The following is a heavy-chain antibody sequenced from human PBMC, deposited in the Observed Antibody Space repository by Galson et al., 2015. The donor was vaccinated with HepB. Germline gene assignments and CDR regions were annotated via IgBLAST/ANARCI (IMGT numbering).Heavy chain of an antibody. CDR3: ARGDYLQLVPADYYYYYGMDV. Sequence: SVKVSCKASGGTFSSYAISWVRQAPGQGLEWMGGIIPIFGTANYAQKFQGRATMTADESTSTAYMELSSLRSEDTAVYYCARGDYLQLVPADYYYYYGMDVWGQGTTVTVSS. CDR2: IIPIFGTA. D-gene: IGHD4-17*01. J-gene: IGHJ6*02. CDR1: GGTFSSYA. V-gene: IGHV1-69*13.